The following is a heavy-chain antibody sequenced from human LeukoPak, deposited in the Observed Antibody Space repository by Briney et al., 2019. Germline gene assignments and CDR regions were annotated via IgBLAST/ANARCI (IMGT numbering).Heavy chain of an antibody. V-gene: IGHV3-11*01. D-gene: IGHD6-13*01. CDR3: ARSGIAAAGTPFDF. J-gene: IGHJ4*02. Sequence: GGSLRLSCAASGFTFSDYYMIWIRQAPGKGLEWVSYISSIGSTIYYADSVKGRFTISRDNAKNSLYLQMNSLRAEDTAVYYCARSGIAAAGTPFDFWGQGNLVTVSS. CDR2: ISSIGSTI. CDR1: GFTFSDYY.